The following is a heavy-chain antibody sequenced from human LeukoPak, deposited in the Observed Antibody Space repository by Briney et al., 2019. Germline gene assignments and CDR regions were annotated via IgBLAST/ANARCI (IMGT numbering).Heavy chain of an antibody. CDR2: INHSGST. J-gene: IGHJ4*02. Sequence: PSETLSLTCAVYGGSFSGYYWTRIRQPPGKGLEWIGEINHSGSTNYNPSLKSRVTISVDTSKNQFSLKLSSVTAADTAVYYCARADYGLKYYFDYWGQGTLVTVSS. CDR1: GGSFSGYY. CDR3: ARADYGLKYYFDY. D-gene: IGHD4-17*01. V-gene: IGHV4-34*01.